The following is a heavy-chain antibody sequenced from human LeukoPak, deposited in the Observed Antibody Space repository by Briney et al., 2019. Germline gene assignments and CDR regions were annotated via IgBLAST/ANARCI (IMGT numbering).Heavy chain of an antibody. CDR2: IYPSDSGT. D-gene: IGHD1-7*01. CDR3: TRHMNGNYGLH. CDR1: GYSFTSYW. J-gene: IGHJ4*02. V-gene: IGHV5-51*01. Sequence: GESLKISCKGSGYSFTSYWIGWVRQMPGKGLEWMGIIYPSDSGTRYSPSFQGQVTISADKSIGTAYLQWSSLKASDTAMYYCTRHMNGNYGLHWGQGTLVTVSS.